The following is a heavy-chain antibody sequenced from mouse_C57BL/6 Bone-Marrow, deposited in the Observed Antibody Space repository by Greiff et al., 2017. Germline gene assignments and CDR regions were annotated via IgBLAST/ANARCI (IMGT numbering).Heavy chain of an antibody. V-gene: IGHV1-59*01. J-gene: IGHJ2*01. CDR1: GYTFTSYW. CDR3: ARNYRDY. Sequence: VQLQQPGAELVRPGTSVKLSCKASGYTFTSYWMHWVKQRPGQGLEWIGVIDPSDSYTNYNQKFKGKATLTVDTSSSTAYMQLSSLKSEDSAVYYCARNYRDYWGQGTTLTVSS. D-gene: IGHD2-12*01. CDR2: IDPSDSYT.